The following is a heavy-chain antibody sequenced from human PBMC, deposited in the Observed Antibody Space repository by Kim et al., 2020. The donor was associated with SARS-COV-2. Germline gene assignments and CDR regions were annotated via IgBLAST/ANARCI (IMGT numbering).Heavy chain of an antibody. V-gene: IGHV4-31*02. CDR3: ARVGVTPFYYGMDV. D-gene: IGHD4-4*01. J-gene: IGHJ6*02. Sequence: PPPQSRVTISVDTAKNQFSLKLSSVTAADTAVYYCARVGVTPFYYGMDVWGQGTTVTVSS.